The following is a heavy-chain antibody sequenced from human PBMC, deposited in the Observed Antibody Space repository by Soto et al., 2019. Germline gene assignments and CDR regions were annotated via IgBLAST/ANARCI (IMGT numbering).Heavy chain of an antibody. J-gene: IGHJ4*02. CDR2: INQDGSEK. Sequence: GGSPRLSCAAPGFTFSSDGMSWVRQAPGKGLEWVANINQDGSEKSHVDSVRGRFTISRDNAKNSLYLQMNSLRAEDTAVYYCARVGNWAFDYWGQGTLVTVSS. D-gene: IGHD2-15*01. V-gene: IGHV3-7*01. CDR1: GFTFSSDG. CDR3: ARVGNWAFDY.